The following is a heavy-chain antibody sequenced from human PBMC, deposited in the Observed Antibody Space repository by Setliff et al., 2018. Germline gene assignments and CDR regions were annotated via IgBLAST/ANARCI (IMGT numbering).Heavy chain of an antibody. CDR3: ARGNSRSSVWYVVPHFDY. CDR2: IDPSGNT. V-gene: IGHV4-61*09. D-gene: IGHD6-19*01. CDR1: GGSISSGTNY. Sequence: PSETLSLTCTVSGGSISSGTNYWSWIRQPAGRGLEWIGHIDPSGNTNYHPSLKSRVTISGDTSKNQFSLKLTSVTAADTAVYYCARGNSRSSVWYVVPHFDYWGQGTLVTVSS. J-gene: IGHJ4*02.